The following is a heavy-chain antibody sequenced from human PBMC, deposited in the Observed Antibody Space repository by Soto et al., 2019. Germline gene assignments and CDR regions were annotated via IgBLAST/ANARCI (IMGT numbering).Heavy chain of an antibody. J-gene: IGHJ4*02. D-gene: IGHD2-8*02. CDR3: ACWGHIVPVAPSDFDR. V-gene: IGHV3-74*01. CDR2: ISPDGSDV. CDR1: GFPFTNYW. Sequence: QVVESGGGLVPPGGSLRLSCAASGFPFTNYWMNWVRQTPGKGLMWVSRISPDGSDVGYADSVEGRFTVSRDNAKYTLYLQMHSLRAEDTAMYYCACWGHIVPVAPSDFDRWGQGTLVTVSS.